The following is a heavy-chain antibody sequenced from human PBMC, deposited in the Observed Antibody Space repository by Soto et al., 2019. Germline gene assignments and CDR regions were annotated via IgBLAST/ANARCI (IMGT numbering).Heavy chain of an antibody. J-gene: IGHJ4*02. CDR2: ISGSGGST. Sequence: EVQLLESGGGLVQPGGSLRLSCAASGFTFSSYAMSWVRQAPGKGLEWVSAISGSGGSTYYADSVKGRFTISRDNSKNTLYLQMNSLRDEDTAVYYCAKAAEVHYDILTGYYLPDGVYDYWGQGTLVTVSS. D-gene: IGHD3-9*01. CDR1: GFTFSSYA. V-gene: IGHV3-23*01. CDR3: AKAAEVHYDILTGYYLPDGVYDY.